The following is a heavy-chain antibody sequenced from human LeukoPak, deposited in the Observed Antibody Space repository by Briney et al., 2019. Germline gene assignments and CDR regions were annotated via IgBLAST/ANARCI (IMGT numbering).Heavy chain of an antibody. V-gene: IGHV4-4*07. J-gene: IGHJ6*02. D-gene: IGHD4-17*01. CDR3: ARENGDYCLDV. Sequence: NPSETPSLTCTVSGGSISTYQWSWIRQPAGKGLEWIGRIYTSGSTNYNPSLKSRVTMSVDTSKNQFSLKLSSVTAADTAVYYCARENGDYCLDVWGQGTTVTVSS. CDR2: IYTSGST. CDR1: GGSISTYQ.